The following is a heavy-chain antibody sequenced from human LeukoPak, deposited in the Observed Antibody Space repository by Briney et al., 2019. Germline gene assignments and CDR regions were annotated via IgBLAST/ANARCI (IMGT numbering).Heavy chain of an antibody. CDR3: AKDRSLVPAALNY. Sequence: GGSLRLSCAASGFNFSSYAMTWVRQAPGKGLECDSGISGSGDTTYYADSVKGRFTISRDNSKNTLYLQMNSLRAEDTALYYCAKDRSLVPAALNYWGQGTLVTVSS. J-gene: IGHJ4*02. CDR1: GFNFSSYA. CDR2: ISGSGDTT. D-gene: IGHD2-2*01. V-gene: IGHV3-23*01.